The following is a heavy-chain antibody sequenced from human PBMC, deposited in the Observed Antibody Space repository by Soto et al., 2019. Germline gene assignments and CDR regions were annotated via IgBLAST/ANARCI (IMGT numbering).Heavy chain of an antibody. CDR1: GFSLSNAAMG. CDR2: IFANDEK. Sequence: QVTLTESGPVLVKPTETLTLTCTVSGFSLSNAAMGVGWIRQPPGKALEWLAHIFANDEKSSTTSLKSRLTIIKDMSKSQVVRIMTNMDPGDTATYYCARLGSCGGGTCFGAFDIWGQGTTVTVSS. CDR3: ARLGSCGGGTCFGAFDI. D-gene: IGHD2-15*01. J-gene: IGHJ3*02. V-gene: IGHV2-26*01.